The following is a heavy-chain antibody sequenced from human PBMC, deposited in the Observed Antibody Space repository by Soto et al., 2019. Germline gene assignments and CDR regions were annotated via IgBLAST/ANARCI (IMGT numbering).Heavy chain of an antibody. D-gene: IGHD2-21*01. CDR2: INPNGGST. CDR1: GYTFIHYY. V-gene: IGHV1-46*01. J-gene: IGHJ4*02. CDR3: ARSLLQGDF. Sequence: QVQLVQSGAEVKKPGASVKVSCKASGYTFIHYYIHWVRQAPGQGLEWMAIINPNGGSTNYAQKFRGRVTVTSDTSTTTVSMELNSLGSDDTAAYFCARSLLQGDFWGQGTLVTVSS.